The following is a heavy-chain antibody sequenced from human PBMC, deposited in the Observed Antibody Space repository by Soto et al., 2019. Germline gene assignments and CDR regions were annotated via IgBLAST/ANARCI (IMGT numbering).Heavy chain of an antibody. D-gene: IGHD6-19*01. CDR1: DGSSSGYY. CDR3: ARLGSIAVAGTEDWFDP. Sequence: TSETLSLTCTVYDGSSSGYYWSWVRQPPGKGLEWIGEINPSGSTNYNPSLKSRVTISVDTSKNQFSLKLSSVTAADTAVYYCARLGSIAVAGTEDWFDPWGQGTLVTVSS. V-gene: IGHV4-34*01. CDR2: INPSGST. J-gene: IGHJ5*02.